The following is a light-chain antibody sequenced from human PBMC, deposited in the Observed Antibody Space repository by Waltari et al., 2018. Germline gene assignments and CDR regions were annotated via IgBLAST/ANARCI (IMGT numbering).Light chain of an antibody. Sequence: QTVVTQEPSFSVSPGGTVTLTCALTSGPVPSKNYPPWYQQTPGQAPRPLIYNTNTRSSGVPDRFSGSILGNKAALTIAGAQADDESHYYCVLYVGGVVASFGGGTKLTVL. V-gene: IGLV8-61*01. CDR2: NTN. CDR1: SGPVPSKNY. CDR3: VLYVGGVVAS. J-gene: IGLJ2*01.